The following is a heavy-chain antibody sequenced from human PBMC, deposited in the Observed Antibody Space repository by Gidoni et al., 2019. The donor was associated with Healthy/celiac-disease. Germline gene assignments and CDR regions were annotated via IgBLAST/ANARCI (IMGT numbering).Heavy chain of an antibody. CDR3: ARQGQGSSSWYLAGSSGKYYFDY. V-gene: IGHV4-39*01. CDR1: GGSISRSSYY. J-gene: IGHJ4*02. D-gene: IGHD6-13*01. Sequence: QLQLQESGPGLVKPSETLSLTCTVSGGSISRSSYYWGWIRQPPGKGLEWIGSIYYSGSTYYNPSLKSRVTISVDTSKNQFSLKLSSVTAADTAVYYCARQGQGSSSWYLAGSSGKYYFDYWGQGTLVTVSS. CDR2: IYYSGST.